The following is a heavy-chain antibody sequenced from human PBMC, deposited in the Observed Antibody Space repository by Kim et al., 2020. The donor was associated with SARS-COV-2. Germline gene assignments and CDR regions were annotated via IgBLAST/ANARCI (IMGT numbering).Heavy chain of an antibody. V-gene: IGHV4-61*07. CDR3: TRHEDRSSSPLDY. Sequence: YGPSLRGRVTISGDTSKNQFSLILTSVTAADAAVYYCTRHEDRSSSPLDYWGQGSLVTVSS. J-gene: IGHJ4*02. D-gene: IGHD6-13*01.